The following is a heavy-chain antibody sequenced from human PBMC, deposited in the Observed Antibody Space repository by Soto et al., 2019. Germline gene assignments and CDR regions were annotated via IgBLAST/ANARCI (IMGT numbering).Heavy chain of an antibody. CDR1: CFTFSNAR. D-gene: IGHD5-18*01. J-gene: IGHJ6*02. V-gene: IGHV3-15*07. CDR2: IKSTTDGGTT. Sequence: WGSLRLSSATSCFTFSNARVKWRRPAQGKGVEWVGRIKSTTDGGTTGYAAPVKGRFTISRDDSKNTLYLQMNSLKTEDTAVYYCTTDLDTAMTSYYYGMDVWGQGTTVTVSS. CDR3: TTDLDTAMTSYYYGMDV.